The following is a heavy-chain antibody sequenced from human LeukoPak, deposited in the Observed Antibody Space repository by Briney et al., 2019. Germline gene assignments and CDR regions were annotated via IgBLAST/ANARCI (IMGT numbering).Heavy chain of an antibody. CDR2: IHPTRGDT. D-gene: IGHD3-10*01. Sequence: GASVNLSCYTSAYSFTAFYIHRVRHPHGPGLELMGCIHPTRGDTNYARKFQGRVTMTRDTSISTAYLDLSSLRSDDTAVYYCARDGDYGTGSYYRGCIDSWGQGTPVTVSP. V-gene: IGHV1-2*02. J-gene: IGHJ4*02. CDR1: AYSFTAFY. CDR3: ARDGDYGTGSYYRGCIDS.